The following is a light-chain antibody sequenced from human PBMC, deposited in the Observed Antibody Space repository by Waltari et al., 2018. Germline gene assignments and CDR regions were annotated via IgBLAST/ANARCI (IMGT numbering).Light chain of an antibody. CDR2: AAS. CDR1: QNINQY. CDR3: QQSYSTPPIT. Sequence: EIQMTQSQSSLSASVGGRVTITCRASQNINQYLNWYQQKPGIAPKLLIYAASSLQSGVPSRFSGSGSGTDYTLTISSLQPEESATYYCQQSYSTPPITFGQGTKLEIK. V-gene: IGKV1-39*01. J-gene: IGKJ2*01.